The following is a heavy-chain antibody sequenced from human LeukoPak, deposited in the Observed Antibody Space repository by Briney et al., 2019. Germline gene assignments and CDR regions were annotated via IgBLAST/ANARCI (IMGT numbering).Heavy chain of an antibody. CDR3: ARHYYDSIGYLYYFDY. D-gene: IGHD3-22*01. Sequence: GGSVRLSCAASGFTVSSNYMSWVRQAPGKGLEWVSVIYSGGGIYYADSVKGRFTISRDSSKNTLYLQMSSLRADDTAVYYCARHYYDSIGYLYYFDYWGQGTL. CDR2: IYSGGGI. CDR1: GFTVSSNY. V-gene: IGHV3-53*01. J-gene: IGHJ4*02.